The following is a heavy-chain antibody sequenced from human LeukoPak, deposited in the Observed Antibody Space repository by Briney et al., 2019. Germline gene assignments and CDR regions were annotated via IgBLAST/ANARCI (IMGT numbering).Heavy chain of an antibody. D-gene: IGHD2/OR15-2a*01. CDR3: ARDSRTLPD. J-gene: IGHJ4*02. Sequence: GGSLRLSCAASGFTFSSYWMSWVRQSPGKGLEWVTNIKQDGSEKHYVDSVKGRFTITRDNAKNSLYLQMNSLRGEDTAVYYCARDSRTLPDWGQGTLVTVSS. CDR1: GFTFSSYW. CDR2: IKQDGSEK. V-gene: IGHV3-7*03.